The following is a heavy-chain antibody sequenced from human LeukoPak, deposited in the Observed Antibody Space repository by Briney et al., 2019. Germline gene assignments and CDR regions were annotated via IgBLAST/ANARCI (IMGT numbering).Heavy chain of an antibody. CDR2: IYHSGST. CDR3: ATLTTVVTAYYFDH. CDR1: GGSISSYY. V-gene: IGHV4-4*09. J-gene: IGHJ4*02. D-gene: IGHD4-23*01. Sequence: SETLSLTCTVAGGSISSYYWSWIRQPPGKGLEWIGYIYHSGSTDYNPSLKSRVTISVDTSKSQFSLKLTSVTAADTAVYYCATLTTVVTAYYFDHWGQGTLVTVSS.